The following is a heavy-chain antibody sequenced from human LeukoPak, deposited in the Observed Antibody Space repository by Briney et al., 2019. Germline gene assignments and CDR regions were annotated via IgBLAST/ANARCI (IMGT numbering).Heavy chain of an antibody. CDR2: LLYSGST. CDR1: DGSNSTTSFC. J-gene: IGHJ3*02. CDR3: AREGSMIVEDAFDI. V-gene: IGHV4-39*07. Sequence: SETLSLTCAVSDGSNSTTSFCWGSVRQPPGKGLEWIGSLLYSGSTYYNPSLKSRVTISVDTSKNQFSLKLRSVTAADTAVYYCAREGSMIVEDAFDIWGQGTMVTVSS. D-gene: IGHD3-22*01.